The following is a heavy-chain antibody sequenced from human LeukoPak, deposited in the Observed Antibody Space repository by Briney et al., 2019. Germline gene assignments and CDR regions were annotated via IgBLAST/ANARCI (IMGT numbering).Heavy chain of an antibody. J-gene: IGHJ4*02. Sequence: GGSLRLSCAASGFTFSSYAMSWVRQAPGKGLEWVSAISGSGGNTYYADSVKGRFTISRDNSKNTLYLQMNSLRAEDTAVYYCAKASLPLGYCSGGSCYGFDYWGQGTLVTVSS. D-gene: IGHD2-15*01. CDR3: AKASLPLGYCSGGSCYGFDY. CDR2: ISGSGGNT. CDR1: GFTFSSYA. V-gene: IGHV3-23*01.